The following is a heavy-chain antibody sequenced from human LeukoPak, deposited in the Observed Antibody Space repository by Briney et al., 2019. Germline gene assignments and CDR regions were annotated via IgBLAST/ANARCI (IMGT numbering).Heavy chain of an antibody. D-gene: IGHD4-17*01. J-gene: IGHJ4*02. CDR3: ARMMTTVSVAQYYFDY. Sequence: PSETLSLTCAVFGGSFSGYYWSWIRQSPGKGLEWIGYIYYSGSTYYNPSLKSRVTISVDTSKNQFSLKLSSVTAADTAVYYCARMMTTVSVAQYYFDYWGQGTLVTVSS. CDR1: GGSFSGYY. CDR2: IYYSGST. V-gene: IGHV4-59*06.